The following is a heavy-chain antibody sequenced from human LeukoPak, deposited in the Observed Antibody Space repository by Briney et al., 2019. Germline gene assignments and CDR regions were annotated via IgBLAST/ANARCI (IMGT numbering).Heavy chain of an antibody. CDR3: ASSGYSSSDAFDI. D-gene: IGHD6-19*01. Sequence: GESLKISCKGSGYGFATHWIAWVRQMPGKGLEWMGIIYPGDSDTRYSPSFQGQVTISADKSISTAYLQWSSLKASDTAMYYCASSGYSSSDAFDIWGQGTMVTVSS. CDR1: GYGFATHW. CDR2: IYPGDSDT. V-gene: IGHV5-51*01. J-gene: IGHJ3*02.